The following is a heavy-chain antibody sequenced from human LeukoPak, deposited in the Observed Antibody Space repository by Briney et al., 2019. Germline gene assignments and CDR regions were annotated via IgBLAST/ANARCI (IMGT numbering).Heavy chain of an antibody. CDR3: ARDKSAGADTGSSFYY. V-gene: IGHV3-7*03. D-gene: IGHD3-10*01. Sequence: PGGSLRLSCAASGFTFSNYWMTWLRQAPGKGLEWVASIKQDGSEKYYVDSVKGRFTFSRDNAKNSLYLQMDSLRAEDTAVYYCARDKSAGADTGSSFYYWGQGALVTVSS. CDR1: GFTFSNYW. J-gene: IGHJ4*02. CDR2: IKQDGSEK.